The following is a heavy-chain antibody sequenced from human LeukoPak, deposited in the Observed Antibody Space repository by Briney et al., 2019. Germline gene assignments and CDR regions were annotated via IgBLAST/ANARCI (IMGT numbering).Heavy chain of an antibody. CDR3: ARDVVPAATFQGFDP. CDR2: IIPIFGTA. J-gene: IGHJ5*02. Sequence: SVKVSCKASGGTFSSYAISWVRQAPGQGLEWMGGIIPIFGTANYAQKFQSRVTITADESTSTAYMELSSLRSEDTAVYYCARDVVPAATFQGFDPWGQGTLVTVSS. V-gene: IGHV1-69*01. CDR1: GGTFSSYA. D-gene: IGHD2-2*01.